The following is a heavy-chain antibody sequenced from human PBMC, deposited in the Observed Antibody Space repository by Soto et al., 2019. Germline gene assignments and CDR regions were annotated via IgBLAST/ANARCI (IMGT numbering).Heavy chain of an antibody. J-gene: IGHJ4*02. CDR2: ISGSGNTI. D-gene: IGHD2-2*03. V-gene: IGHV3-23*01. CDR1: GFTFSTNA. CDR3: AIVGCDTFGYYLRSFDC. Sequence: GSLRPSCATSGFTFSTNAMGWVRQAPGMGLEFVSLISGSGNTIYYADSVKGRFTISRDNSMNAVSLQMNSLRAEDTAVYYCAIVGCDTFGYYLRSFDCWGQGTLVTVSS.